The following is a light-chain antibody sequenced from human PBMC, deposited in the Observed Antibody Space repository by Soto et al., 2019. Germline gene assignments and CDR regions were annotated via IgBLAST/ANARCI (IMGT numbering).Light chain of an antibody. Sequence: EIVVTQSPGTLSLSPGERATLSCRASQSITSTYLAWYQQKSGQPHRLLIYATSRRSTGITDRFSGSGSPTDFTLTISRREPEDSAVYYCQQYNSSPYTFGHGTNLEIK. CDR3: QQYNSSPYT. CDR1: QSITSTY. J-gene: IGKJ2*01. CDR2: ATS. V-gene: IGKV3-20*01.